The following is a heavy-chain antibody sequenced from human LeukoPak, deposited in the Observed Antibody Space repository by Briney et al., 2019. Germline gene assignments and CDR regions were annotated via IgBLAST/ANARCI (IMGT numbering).Heavy chain of an antibody. J-gene: IGHJ4*02. CDR1: GGTFSSYA. V-gene: IGHV1-18*01. D-gene: IGHD3-9*01. CDR3: ARDSPSDYDILTGYYTTDDY. CDR2: ISAYNGNT. Sequence: ASVKVSCKASGGTFSSYAISWVRQAPGQGLEWMGWISAYNGNTNYAQKLQGRVTMTTDTSTSTAYMELRSLRSDDTAVYYCARDSPSDYDILTGYYTTDDYWGQGTLVTVSS.